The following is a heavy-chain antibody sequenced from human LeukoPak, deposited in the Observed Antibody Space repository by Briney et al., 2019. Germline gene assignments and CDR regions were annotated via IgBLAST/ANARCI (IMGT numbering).Heavy chain of an antibody. V-gene: IGHV3-23*01. D-gene: IGHD3-3*01. Sequence: GGSLRLSCAASGFTFSSYAMSWVRQAPGKGLEWVSAISGSGGSTYYADSVKGRFTISRDNSKNTLYLQMISLRAEDTAVYYCAKRGDYDFWSRYYAPFDYWGQGTLVTVSS. CDR2: ISGSGGST. CDR1: GFTFSSYA. J-gene: IGHJ4*02. CDR3: AKRGDYDFWSRYYAPFDY.